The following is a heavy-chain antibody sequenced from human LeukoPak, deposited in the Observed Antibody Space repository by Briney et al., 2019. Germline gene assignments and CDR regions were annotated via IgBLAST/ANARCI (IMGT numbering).Heavy chain of an antibody. CDR1: GFTFSSYE. CDR2: ISSNGSTI. J-gene: IGHJ4*02. Sequence: GGSLRLSCAASGFTFSSYEMNWVRQAPGGGLEGVSYISSNGSTIYYADSVKGRFTISRDNAKNSLYLQMNSLRDEDTAVYYCARDRWDTMIVVVRFDYWGQGTLVTVSS. V-gene: IGHV3-48*03. D-gene: IGHD3-22*01. CDR3: ARDRWDTMIVVVRFDY.